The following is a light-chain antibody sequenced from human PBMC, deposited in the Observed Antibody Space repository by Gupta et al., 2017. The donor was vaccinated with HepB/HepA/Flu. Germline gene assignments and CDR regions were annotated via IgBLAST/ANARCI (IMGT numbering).Light chain of an antibody. CDR2: KAS. J-gene: IGKJ3*01. Sequence: DIQMTQSPSTLSASVGDRVTITCRASQSISTWLAWYQQKPGKAPKLLIYKASSLESGVPSRFIGSGSGTKVTLTIISLQPDDFATYYCQQYNNYLFTFGPGTKVDI. CDR3: QQYNNYLFT. V-gene: IGKV1-5*03. CDR1: QSISTW.